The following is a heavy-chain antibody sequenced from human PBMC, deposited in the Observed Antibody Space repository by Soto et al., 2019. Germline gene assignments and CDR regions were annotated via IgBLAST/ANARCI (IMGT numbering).Heavy chain of an antibody. V-gene: IGHV4-30-2*01. Sequence: SETLSLTCAVSGGSITSGAYSWTWIRQPPGKGLEWIGYIYHSGSTYYNPSLKSRVTISVDRSKNQFSLKLSSVTAADTAVYYCASGSTTVTTFDYWGQGTLVTVSS. CDR1: GGSITSGAYS. CDR3: ASGSTTVTTFDY. CDR2: IYHSGST. J-gene: IGHJ4*02. D-gene: IGHD4-17*01.